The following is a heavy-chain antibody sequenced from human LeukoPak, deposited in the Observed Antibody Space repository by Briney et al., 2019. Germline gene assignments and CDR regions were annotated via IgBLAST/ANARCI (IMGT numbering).Heavy chain of an antibody. J-gene: IGHJ4*02. D-gene: IGHD3-3*01. CDR3: ARVRGFLEWFPDY. CDR1: GGSFSGYY. CDR2: IYYSGST. V-gene: IGHV4-34*09. Sequence: SETLSLTCAVYGGSFSGYYWSWIRQPPGKGLEWIGYIYYSGSTYYNPSLKSRVTISVDTSKNQFSLKLSSVTAADTAVYYCARVRGFLEWFPDYWGQGTLVTVSS.